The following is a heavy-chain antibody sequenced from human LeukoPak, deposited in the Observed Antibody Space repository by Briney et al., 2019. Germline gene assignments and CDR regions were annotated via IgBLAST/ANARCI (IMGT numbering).Heavy chain of an antibody. Sequence: PGGSLRLSCAASGFTFSSYGMHWVRQAPGKGLEWVAVIWYDGSNKYYADSVKGRFTISRDNSKNTLFLQMNGLRAEDTAVYYCARRNGEVVDYWGQGTLVTVPS. J-gene: IGHJ4*02. CDR2: IWYDGSNK. CDR1: GFTFSSYG. CDR3: ARRNGEVVDY. V-gene: IGHV3-33*01. D-gene: IGHD2-8*01.